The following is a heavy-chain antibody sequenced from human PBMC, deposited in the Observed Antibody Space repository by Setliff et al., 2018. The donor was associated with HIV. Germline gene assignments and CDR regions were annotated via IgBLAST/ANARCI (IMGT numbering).Heavy chain of an antibody. CDR1: GDSVSSNSAA. CDR2: TYFRSKWYN. D-gene: IGHD6-19*01. Sequence: SQTLSLTSAISGDSVSSNSAAWNWVRQSPSRGLEWLGRTYFRSKWYNNYAASVEGRITISPDTSGNEFSLQLNSVTPEDTAVYYCARGSYGSVLLWGQGTLVTVSS. V-gene: IGHV6-1*01. CDR3: ARGSYGSVLL. J-gene: IGHJ4*02.